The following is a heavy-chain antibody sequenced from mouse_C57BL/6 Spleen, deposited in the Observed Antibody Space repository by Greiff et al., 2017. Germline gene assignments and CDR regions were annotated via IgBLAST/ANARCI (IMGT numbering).Heavy chain of an antibody. CDR3: ARGYYGSYLDY. CDR1: GFTFSDYG. V-gene: IGHV5-17*01. CDR2: ISSGSSTI. J-gene: IGHJ2*01. Sequence: DVKLVESGGGLVKPGGSLKLSCAASGFTFSDYGMHWVRQAPEKGLEWVAYISSGSSTIYYAATVKGRFTISRDNAKNTLFLQMTRLRSEDTAMYYCARGYYGSYLDYWGQGTTLTVSS. D-gene: IGHD1-1*01.